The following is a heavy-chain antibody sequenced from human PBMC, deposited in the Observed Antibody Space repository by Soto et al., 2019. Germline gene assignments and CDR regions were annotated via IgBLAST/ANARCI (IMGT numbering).Heavy chain of an antibody. Sequence: PSETLSLTCTVSGGFSSSGDYYWRWIRQPPGKGLEWIGYIYYSGSTYYNPSLKSRVTISVDTSKNQFSLKLSSVTAADTAVYYCAREGRSSSWYRYFDYWGQVTLVTVSS. V-gene: IGHV4-30-4*01. D-gene: IGHD6-13*01. CDR1: GGFSSSGDYY. J-gene: IGHJ4*02. CDR3: AREGRSSSWYRYFDY. CDR2: IYYSGST.